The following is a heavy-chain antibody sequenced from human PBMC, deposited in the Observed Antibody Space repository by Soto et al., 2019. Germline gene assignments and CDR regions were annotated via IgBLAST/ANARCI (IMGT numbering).Heavy chain of an antibody. CDR3: XXXXXXXXXXXXXXXXXXXX. CDR1: GYTFTSYG. Sequence: QVQLVQSGAEVKKPGASVKVSCKASGYTFTSYGISWVRQAPGQGLEWMGWISAYNGNTNYAQKLQDRVTMTTDTSTSTXYXELXSXRXXXXXXXXXXXXXXXXXXXXXXXXXXXXXXGQGTTVTVSS. CDR2: ISAYNGNT. V-gene: IGHV1-18*01. J-gene: IGHJ6*02.